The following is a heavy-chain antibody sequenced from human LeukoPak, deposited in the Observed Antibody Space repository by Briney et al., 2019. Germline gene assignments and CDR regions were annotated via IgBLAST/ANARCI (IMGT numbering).Heavy chain of an antibody. CDR3: ARVRGMIQLWIFDY. CDR2: IYISGST. CDR1: GGSISSSSYY. Sequence: SETLSLTCTVSGGSISSSSYYWTWIRQPAGKGLEWIGRIYISGSTNFDPSLKSRVSISLDTSQNRFSLKLSSVTAADTAVYYCARVRGMIQLWIFDYWGQGTLVTVSS. J-gene: IGHJ4*02. V-gene: IGHV4-61*02. D-gene: IGHD5-18*01.